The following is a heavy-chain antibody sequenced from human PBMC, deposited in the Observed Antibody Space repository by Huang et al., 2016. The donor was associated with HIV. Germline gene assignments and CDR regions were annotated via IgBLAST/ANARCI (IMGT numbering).Heavy chain of an antibody. J-gene: IGHJ1*01. CDR1: GFIFSNYG. CDR2: ISYDGMNK. D-gene: IGHD6-19*01. V-gene: IGHV3-30*03. Sequence: QVQLVESGGGVVQPGRSLRLSCAASGFIFSNYGMHWVRQAPGKGLGWVALISYDGMNKYYTDSVKGRFSISRDNSKNTLYLQMNSLRAEDTAVYYCALKGDSSGWEYFRHWGQGTLVTVSS. CDR3: ALKGDSSGWEYFRH.